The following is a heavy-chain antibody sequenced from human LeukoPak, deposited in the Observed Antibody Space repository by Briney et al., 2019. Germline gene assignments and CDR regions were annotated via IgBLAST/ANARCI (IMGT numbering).Heavy chain of an antibody. D-gene: IGHD6-13*01. J-gene: IGHJ5*02. CDR1: GFPFISYS. V-gene: IGHV3-48*02. CDR3: ARDLDRYSTPNWFDP. Sequence: GGPLTHSRSASGFPFISYSMNWGSPAPGKGRGGVSYISSSSSTIYYADSVKGRFTISRDNAKNSLYLQMNSLRDEDTAVYYCARDLDRYSTPNWFDPWGQGTLVTVSS. CDR2: ISSSSSTI.